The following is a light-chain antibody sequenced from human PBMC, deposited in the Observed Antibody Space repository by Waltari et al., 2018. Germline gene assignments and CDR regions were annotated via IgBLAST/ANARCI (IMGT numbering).Light chain of an antibody. Sequence: EIILTQSPGTLSLSPGERATLSCRASHTIGTYLVWYQQKPGQPPRLLKYAASRRATGVPDRFSRRWSGTDISLTSSRRAPEDFAVYYCQNPERLPATFGQGTRVEIE. CDR3: QNPERLPAT. CDR2: AAS. J-gene: IGKJ1*01. CDR1: HTIGTY. V-gene: IGKV3-20*01.